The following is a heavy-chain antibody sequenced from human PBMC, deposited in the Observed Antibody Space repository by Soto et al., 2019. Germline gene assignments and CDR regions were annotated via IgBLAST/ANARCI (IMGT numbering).Heavy chain of an antibody. CDR3: ARGDEMTAVTIFEY. CDR2: VIPVFNTS. CDR1: GGAFGRYS. Sequence: QVQLEQSGPEVKRPGTSVKVSCKASGGAFGRYSVSWVRQAPGQGLEWIGGVIPVFNTSNYSLKCQGSVAIFADLSTSSVFMELRSLRSEDTALYYCARGDEMTAVTIFEYWGQGTLVTVSS. D-gene: IGHD4-17*01. V-gene: IGHV1-69*01. J-gene: IGHJ4*02.